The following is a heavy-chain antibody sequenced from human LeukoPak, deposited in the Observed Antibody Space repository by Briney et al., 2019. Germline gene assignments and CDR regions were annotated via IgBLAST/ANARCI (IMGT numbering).Heavy chain of an antibody. CDR3: AKDEYFDWLSSTLH. V-gene: IGHV3-21*04. J-gene: IGHJ4*02. CDR1: GFTFSSYS. D-gene: IGHD3-9*01. CDR2: ISRSSNYK. Sequence: GGPLRLSCAASGFTFSSYSMNWVRQAPGKGLEWVSSISRSSNYKYYADSVKGRFTISRDNSKNTLYLQMNSLRAEDTAVYYCAKDEYFDWLSSTLHWGQGILVTVSS.